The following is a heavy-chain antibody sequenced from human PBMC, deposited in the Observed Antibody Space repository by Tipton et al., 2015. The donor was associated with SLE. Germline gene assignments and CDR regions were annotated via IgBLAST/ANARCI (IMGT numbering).Heavy chain of an antibody. CDR1: GGSINSHY. V-gene: IGHV4-59*11. CDR3: ARGMLTWRGAIIGVDV. D-gene: IGHD2-8*01. CDR2: ISYDGAT. Sequence: TLSLTCSVSGGSINSHYWIWIRQPPGKGLEWIGYISYDGATNYNPSLKSRVTISVDTSKNQFSLHVRSVTAADTAVYYCARGMLTWRGAIIGVDVWGQGTSVNVSS. J-gene: IGHJ6*02.